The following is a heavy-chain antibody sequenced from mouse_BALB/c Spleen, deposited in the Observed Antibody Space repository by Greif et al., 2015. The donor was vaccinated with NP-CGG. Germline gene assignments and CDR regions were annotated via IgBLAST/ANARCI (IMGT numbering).Heavy chain of an antibody. J-gene: IGHJ2*01. CDR2: ISYSGST. D-gene: IGHD1-1*01. CDR1: GYSITSDYA. V-gene: IGHV3-2*02. CDR3: ARAYGYFDY. Sequence: EPGPGLVKPSQSLSLTCTVTGYSITSDYAWNWIRQFPGNKLEWMGYISYSGSTSYNPSLKSRLSITRDTSKNQFFLQLNSVTTEDTATYYCARAYGYFDYWGQGTTLTVSS.